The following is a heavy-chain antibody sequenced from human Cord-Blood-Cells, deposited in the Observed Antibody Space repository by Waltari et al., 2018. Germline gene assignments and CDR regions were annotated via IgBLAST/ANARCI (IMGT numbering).Heavy chain of an antibody. CDR3: ARDQSAAGNDAFDI. CDR1: GFTFSSHG. V-gene: IGHV3-33*01. J-gene: IGHJ3*02. D-gene: IGHD6-13*01. CDR2: IWYDGSNK. Sequence: QVQLVESGGGVVQPGRSLRLSCAASGFTFSSHGMHWVRHAPGKGLEGVAVIWYDGSNKYYADSVKGRFTISRDNSKNTLYLQMNSLRAEDTAVYYCARDQSAAGNDAFDIWGQGTMVTVSS.